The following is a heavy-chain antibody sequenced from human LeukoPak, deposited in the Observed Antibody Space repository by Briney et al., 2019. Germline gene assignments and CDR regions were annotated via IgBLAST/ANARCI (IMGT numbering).Heavy chain of an antibody. V-gene: IGHV1-2*02. CDR2: LNPNSGGT. D-gene: IGHD1-26*01. CDR3: ARVGAAYQDSNY. CDR1: GYTFTAFF. J-gene: IGHJ4*02. Sequence: VASVKVSCKPSGYTFTAFFIHWVRQAAGQGLEWMGWLNPNSGGTNYAQKFQGRVTMTRDTSISTAYMELSRLRSDDTAVYFCARVGAAYQDSNYWGQGTLVTVSS.